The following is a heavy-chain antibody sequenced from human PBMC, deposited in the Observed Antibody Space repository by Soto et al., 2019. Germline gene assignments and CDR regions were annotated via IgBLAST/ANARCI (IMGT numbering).Heavy chain of an antibody. J-gene: IGHJ4*02. CDR2: IIPIFCTA. Sequence: QVQLVQSGAEVKKPGSSVKVSCKASGGTFSSYAISWVRQAPGQGLEWMGGIIPIFCTANYAQKFQGRVTITADKSTSTAYMELSSLRSEDTAVYYCASGANSYGYIPIDYWGQGTLVTVSS. CDR3: ASGANSYGYIPIDY. CDR1: GGTFSSYA. D-gene: IGHD5-18*01. V-gene: IGHV1-69*06.